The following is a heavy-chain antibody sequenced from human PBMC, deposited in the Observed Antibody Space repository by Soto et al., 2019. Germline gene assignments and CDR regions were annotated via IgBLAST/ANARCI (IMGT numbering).Heavy chain of an antibody. Sequence: QVQLQESGPGLVKPSQTLSLTCTVSGGSISSGDYYWSWIRQPPGKGLEWIGYIYYSGSTYYDPSLKSRVTISVDTSKNQFSLKLSSVTAADTAVYYCARELLSDPGQRSGFDYWGQGTLVTVSS. D-gene: IGHD1-26*01. CDR1: GGSISSGDYY. CDR2: IYYSGST. V-gene: IGHV4-30-4*01. CDR3: ARELLSDPGQRSGFDY. J-gene: IGHJ4*02.